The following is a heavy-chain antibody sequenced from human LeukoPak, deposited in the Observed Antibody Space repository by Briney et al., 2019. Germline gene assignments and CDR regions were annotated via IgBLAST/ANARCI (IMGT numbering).Heavy chain of an antibody. CDR1: GYTFTTYG. D-gene: IGHD6-13*01. Sequence: GASVQVSCKASGYTFTTYGMTWVRQAPGQGLQWMGIIAYNGNTYYAENLQGRVTTTTDSSTNTAYMELRNLRSDDTAVYYCARYSSSWYLYDYWGQGTLVTVSS. J-gene: IGHJ4*02. CDR3: ARYSSSWYLYDY. CDR2: IIAYNGNT. V-gene: IGHV1-18*01.